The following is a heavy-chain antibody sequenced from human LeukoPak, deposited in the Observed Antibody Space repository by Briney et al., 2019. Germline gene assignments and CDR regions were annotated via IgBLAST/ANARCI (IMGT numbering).Heavy chain of an antibody. D-gene: IGHD3-22*01. J-gene: IGHJ4*02. CDR1: GFTFDDFS. V-gene: IGHV3-49*03. CDR2: IGSKTYGGTT. CDR3: TRAFKVHYYGSSVIADS. Sequence: GGSLRLSCTASGFTFDDFSMSWFRQAPGKGLEWLGFIGSKTYGGTTEYAASVKGRFTISRDDSKSIAYLQMNSLKTEDTAVYYCTRAFKVHYYGSSVIADSWGQGTLVTVSS.